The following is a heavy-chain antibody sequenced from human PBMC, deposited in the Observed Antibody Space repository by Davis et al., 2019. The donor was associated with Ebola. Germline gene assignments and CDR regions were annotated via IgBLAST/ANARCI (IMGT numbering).Heavy chain of an antibody. V-gene: IGHV5-10-1*01. CDR3: ARSTVGGKSGRWFDP. D-gene: IGHD4-23*01. CDR1: GFTFTSYW. CDR2: IDPSHSYI. J-gene: IGHJ5*02. Sequence: GESLKISCKGSGFTFTSYWINWVRQMPGKGLEWMGRIDPSHSYINYSPSFEGHVTISTDKSINTAYLQWNSLKASDTAMYYCARSTVGGKSGRWFDPWGQGTLVTVSS.